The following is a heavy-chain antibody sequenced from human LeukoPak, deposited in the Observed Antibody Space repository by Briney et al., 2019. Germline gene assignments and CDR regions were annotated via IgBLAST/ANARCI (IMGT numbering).Heavy chain of an antibody. CDR2: INHSGST. CDR3: ARDNAVVTPSRLYYFDY. CDR1: GGSFSGYY. J-gene: IGHJ4*02. V-gene: IGHV4-34*01. Sequence: PSETLSLTCAVYGGSFSGYYWSWIRQPPGKGLEWIGEINHSGSTNYNPSLKSRVTISVDTSKNQFSLKLSSVTAADTAVYYYARDNAVVTPSRLYYFDYWGQGTLVTVSS. D-gene: IGHD4-23*01.